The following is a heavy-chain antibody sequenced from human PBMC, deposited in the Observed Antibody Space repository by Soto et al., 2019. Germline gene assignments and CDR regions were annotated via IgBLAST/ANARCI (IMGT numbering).Heavy chain of an antibody. CDR2: ISGSGGST. Sequence: EVQLLESGGGLVQPGGSLRLSCAASGFTFSSYAMSWVRQAPGKGLEWVSAISGSGGSTYYADSVKGRFTISRDNSKNTLDLQMNSLRAEDTAVYYCAKRPAVPAAMLYYYYYMDVWGKGTTVTVSS. J-gene: IGHJ6*03. CDR1: GFTFSSYA. D-gene: IGHD2-2*01. V-gene: IGHV3-23*01. CDR3: AKRPAVPAAMLYYYYYMDV.